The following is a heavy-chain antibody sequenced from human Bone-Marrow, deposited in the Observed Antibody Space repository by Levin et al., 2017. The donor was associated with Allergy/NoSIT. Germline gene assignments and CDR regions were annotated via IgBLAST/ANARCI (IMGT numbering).Heavy chain of an antibody. J-gene: IGHJ3*02. CDR1: GFTFSRYG. D-gene: IGHD6-19*01. CDR2: LSGSGGNT. Sequence: WGSLRLSCAASGFTFSRYGMSWVRQAPGRGLEWVSALSGSGGNTYYADSVKGRFTISRDNSKNTLFLQMNSLRVEDTAVYYCAKDRGWYGDAFDIWGQGTMVTVSS. CDR3: AKDRGWYGDAFDI. V-gene: IGHV3-23*01.